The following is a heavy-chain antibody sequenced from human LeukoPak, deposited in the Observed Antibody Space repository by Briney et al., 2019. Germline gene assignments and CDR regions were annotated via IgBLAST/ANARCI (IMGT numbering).Heavy chain of an antibody. CDR1: GGSISSYY. CDR3: ARYRGTYGYYFDY. V-gene: IGHV4-59*01. Sequence: SETLSLTCTVSGGSISSYYWSWIRQPPGNGLEWIGYIYNSGNTNYNLFLKSRVTISADTSKNQFSLKLTSVTAADTAVYYCARYRGTYGYYFDYWGQGKLVIVSS. D-gene: IGHD5-24*01. J-gene: IGHJ4*02. CDR2: IYNSGNT.